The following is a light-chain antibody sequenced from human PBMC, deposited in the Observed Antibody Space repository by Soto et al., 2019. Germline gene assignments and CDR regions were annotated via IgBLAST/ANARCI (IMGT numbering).Light chain of an antibody. CDR2: GAS. V-gene: IGKV3-20*01. CDR1: QSVSSN. J-gene: IGKJ1*01. CDR3: QQYGSSPPT. Sequence: EIVMPQSPATLSVSPGESATLSGRASQSVSSNLAWYQQKPGQAPRLLIYGASSRATGTPDRFSGSGSGTDFTLTINRLEPEDFALYYCQQYGSSPPTFGQGTKVDIK.